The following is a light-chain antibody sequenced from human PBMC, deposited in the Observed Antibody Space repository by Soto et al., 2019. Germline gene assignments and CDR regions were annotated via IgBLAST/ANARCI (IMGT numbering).Light chain of an antibody. CDR2: EGF. Sequence: DIVLTQTPLSLSVTPGQPASISCRSSQSLLHSDGKTHLFWYLQRPGQPPQLLIYEGFNRFSGVSDRFSGSGSGTDFTLKISRVEAEDVGLYYCMQTKQLPPSTFGQGTRLEFK. CDR3: MQTKQLPPST. V-gene: IGKV2D-29*01. J-gene: IGKJ5*01. CDR1: QSLLHSDGKTH.